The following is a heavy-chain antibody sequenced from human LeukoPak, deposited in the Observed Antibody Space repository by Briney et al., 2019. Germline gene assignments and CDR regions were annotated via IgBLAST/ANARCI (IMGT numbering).Heavy chain of an antibody. CDR2: INPNSGGT. V-gene: IGHV1-2*02. CDR3: ARASASWLPPRTTIDY. J-gene: IGHJ4*02. D-gene: IGHD6-19*01. CDR1: GYTFTGYY. Sequence: GASVKVSCKASGYTFTGYYMHWVRQAPGQGLEWMGWINPNSGGTNYAQKFQGRVTMTRDTSISTAYMELSRLRSDDTAVYYCARASASWLPPRTTIDYWGQGTLVTVSS.